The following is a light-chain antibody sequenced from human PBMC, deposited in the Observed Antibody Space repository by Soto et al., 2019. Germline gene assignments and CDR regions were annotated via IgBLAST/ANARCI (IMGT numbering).Light chain of an antibody. Sequence: QSVLTQSPSASASLGASVKLTCTLSSGHSNYAIAWHQQQPEKGPRYLMKVNSGGSHIKGDGIPERFSGSSSGAERYLFISSLQSDDESDYYCQTWGSGSAIVLFAGGTQLTVL. CDR1: SGHSNYA. CDR3: QTWGSGSAIVL. J-gene: IGLJ7*01. CDR2: VNSGGSH. V-gene: IGLV4-69*01.